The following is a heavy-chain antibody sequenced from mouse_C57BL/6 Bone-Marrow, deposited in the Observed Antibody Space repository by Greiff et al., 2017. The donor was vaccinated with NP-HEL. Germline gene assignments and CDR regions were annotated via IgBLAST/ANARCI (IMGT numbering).Heavy chain of an antibody. J-gene: IGHJ2*01. D-gene: IGHD2-1*01. CDR2: IYPRSGNT. CDR1: GYTFTSYG. Sequence: VQPQQSGAELARPGASVKLSCKASGYTFTSYGISWVKQRTGQGLEWIGEIYPRSGNTYYNEKFKGKATLTADKSSSTAYMELRSLTSEDSAVYFCARWGNYPYYFDYWGQGTTLTVSS. V-gene: IGHV1-81*01. CDR3: ARWGNYPYYFDY.